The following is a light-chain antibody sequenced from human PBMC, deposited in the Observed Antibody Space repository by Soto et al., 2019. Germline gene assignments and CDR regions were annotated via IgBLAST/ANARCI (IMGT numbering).Light chain of an antibody. CDR1: SGSVSTSYY. J-gene: IGLJ3*02. V-gene: IGLV8-61*01. CDR2: STN. Sequence: QAVVTQEPSFSVSPGRTVTLTCGLSSGSVSTSYYPSWYQQTPGQAPRTLIYSTNTRPSGVPDRFSGSMLGNKAALTVSGAQADDESDYYCVLYMGSGVWVFGGGTKVTVL. CDR3: VLYMGSGVWV.